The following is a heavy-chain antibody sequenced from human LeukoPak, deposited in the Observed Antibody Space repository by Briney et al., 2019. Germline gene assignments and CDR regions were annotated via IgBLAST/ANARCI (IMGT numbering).Heavy chain of an antibody. CDR3: ARGVRPAASGDWFDP. CDR2: INTNTGNP. D-gene: IGHD2-2*01. Sequence: ASVKVSCKASGYTFRSYTMNWVRQAPGQGLEWMGWINTNTGNPTYAQGFTGRFVFSLDTSVSTAYLQISSLKAEDTAVYYCARGVRPAASGDWFDPWGQGTLVTVSS. J-gene: IGHJ5*02. V-gene: IGHV7-4-1*02. CDR1: GYTFRSYT.